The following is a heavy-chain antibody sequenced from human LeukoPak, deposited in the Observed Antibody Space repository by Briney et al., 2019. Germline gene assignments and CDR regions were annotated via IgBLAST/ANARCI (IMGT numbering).Heavy chain of an antibody. Sequence: ASVKVSCKASGYTFTSYGISWVRQAPGQGLEWMGWIGAYNGNTNYAQKLQGRVTMTTDTSTSTAYMELRSLRSDDTAVYYCARGSGYYYDSSGYYSFDYWGQGTLVTVSS. CDR3: ARGSGYYYDSSGYYSFDY. CDR2: IGAYNGNT. V-gene: IGHV1-18*01. CDR1: GYTFTSYG. D-gene: IGHD3-22*01. J-gene: IGHJ4*02.